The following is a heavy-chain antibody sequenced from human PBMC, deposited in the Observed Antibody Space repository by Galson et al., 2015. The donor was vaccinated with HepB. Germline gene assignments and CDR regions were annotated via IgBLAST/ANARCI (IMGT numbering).Heavy chain of an antibody. V-gene: IGHV6-1*01. J-gene: IGHJ6*02. CDR1: GDSVSSNSAA. CDR3: ARGRSGYSYGWYYGMDV. CDR2: TYYRSKWYN. D-gene: IGHD5-18*01. Sequence: CAISGDSVSSNSAAWNWIRQSPSRGLEWLGRTYYRSKWYNDYAVSVKSRTTINPDTSKNQFSLQLNSVTPEDTAVYYCARGRSGYSYGWYYGMDVWGQGTTVTVSS.